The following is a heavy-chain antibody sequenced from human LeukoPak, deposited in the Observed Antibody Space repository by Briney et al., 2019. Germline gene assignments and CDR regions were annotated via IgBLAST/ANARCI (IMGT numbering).Heavy chain of an antibody. J-gene: IGHJ4*02. CDR3: ARKYSSSHRYFDY. V-gene: IGHV1-3*01. D-gene: IGHD6-6*01. Sequence: ASVKVSCTASGYTFTSYAMHWVRQAPGQRLEWMGWINAGNGNTKYSQKFQGRVTITRDTSASTAYMELSSLRSEDTAVYYCARKYSSSHRYFDYWGQGTLVTVSS. CDR2: INAGNGNT. CDR1: GYTFTSYA.